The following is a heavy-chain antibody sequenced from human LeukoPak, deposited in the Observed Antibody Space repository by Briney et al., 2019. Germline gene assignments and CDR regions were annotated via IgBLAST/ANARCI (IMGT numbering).Heavy chain of an antibody. CDR2: ISSSGGNT. CDR1: GFTFSSYA. CDR3: AKVTISYNSGWYFDY. J-gene: IGHJ4*02. V-gene: IGHV3-23*01. D-gene: IGHD6-19*01. Sequence: GGSLRLSCAASGFTFSSYAMSWVRQAPGNGLEWVSAISSSGGNTYYADSVKGRFTISRDSSKNTLYLQMNSLRAEDTAVYFCAKVTISYNSGWYFDYWGQGTLVTVSS.